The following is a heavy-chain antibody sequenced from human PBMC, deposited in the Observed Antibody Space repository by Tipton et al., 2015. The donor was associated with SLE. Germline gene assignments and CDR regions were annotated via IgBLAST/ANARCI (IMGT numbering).Heavy chain of an antibody. CDR2: IYTDGSRT. J-gene: IGHJ4*01. CDR3: ARGDISGYYVDY. CDR1: GFTFSNYW. V-gene: IGHV3-74*01. Sequence: GSLRLSCAASGFTFSNYWMHWVRQGPGEGLVWVSRIYTDGSRTHYADSVWGRFTISRDNAKNTVYLQMNSLRAEDTATYYCARGDISGYYVDYWGHGTLVTVSS. D-gene: IGHD3-22*01.